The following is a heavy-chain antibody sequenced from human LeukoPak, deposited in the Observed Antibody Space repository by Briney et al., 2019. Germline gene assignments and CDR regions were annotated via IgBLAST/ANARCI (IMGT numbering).Heavy chain of an antibody. CDR2: ISAYNGNT. CDR1: GYTFTSYG. CDR3: ARVGAVLRYFDWLPDPYYFDY. Sequence: ASVKVSCKASGYTFTSYGISWVRQAPGQGLEWMGRISAYNGNTNYAQKLQGRVTMTTDTSTSTAYMELRSLRSDDTAVYYCARVGAVLRYFDWLPDPYYFDYWGQGTLVTVSS. V-gene: IGHV1-18*04. J-gene: IGHJ4*02. D-gene: IGHD3-9*01.